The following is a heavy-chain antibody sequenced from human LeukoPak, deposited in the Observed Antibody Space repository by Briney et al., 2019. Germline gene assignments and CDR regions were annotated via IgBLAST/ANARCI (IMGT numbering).Heavy chain of an antibody. CDR1: GFTFSGYA. CDR3: ARDVGPY. V-gene: IGHV3-64*01. CDR2: ISTTGGRT. Sequence: GGCLRLSCAASGFTFSGYAMHWVRQAPGKGLEYVSAISTTGGRTYYVNSVRGRFTISRDNSKNTLYLQMGSLRTEDTAVYYCARDVGPYWGQGTLVTVSS. J-gene: IGHJ4*02. D-gene: IGHD2-15*01.